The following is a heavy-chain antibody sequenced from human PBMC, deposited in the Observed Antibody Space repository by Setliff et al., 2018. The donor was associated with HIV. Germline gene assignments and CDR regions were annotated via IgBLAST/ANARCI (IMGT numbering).Heavy chain of an antibody. CDR2: IDDRGHT. J-gene: IGHJ4*02. CDR3: ARSTPSVGYISEH. Sequence: PSETLSLTCTVSGVSIGDYYWSWIRQPPGKGLEWIGYIDDRGHTNYSPSLKSRVTISVDTSKNHFYLELNSVTAADTAVYYCARSTPSVGYISEHWGQGTLVTVSS. D-gene: IGHD6-25*01. V-gene: IGHV4-59*01. CDR1: GVSIGDYY.